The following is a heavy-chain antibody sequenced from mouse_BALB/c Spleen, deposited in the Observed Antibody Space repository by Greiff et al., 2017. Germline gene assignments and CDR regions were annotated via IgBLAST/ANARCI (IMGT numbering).Heavy chain of an antibody. CDR1: GYSITSDYA. D-gene: IGHD1-1*01. Sequence: EVKLVESGPGLVKPSQSLSLTCTVTGYSITSDYAWNWIRQFPGNKLEWMGYISYSGSTSYNPSLKSRISITRDTSKNQFFLQLNSVTTEDTATYYCARVLRSRAYWGQGTLVTVSA. J-gene: IGHJ3*01. V-gene: IGHV3-2*02. CDR2: ISYSGST. CDR3: ARVLRSRAY.